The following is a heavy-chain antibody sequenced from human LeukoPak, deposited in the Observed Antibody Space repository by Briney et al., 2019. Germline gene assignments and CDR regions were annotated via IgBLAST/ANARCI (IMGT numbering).Heavy chain of an antibody. CDR2: IYYSGST. D-gene: IGHD5-12*01. J-gene: IGHJ4*02. V-gene: IGHV4-39*01. Sequence: SETLSLTCTVSGGSISSSSYYWGWIRQPPGKGLEWIGSIYYSGSTYYNPSLKSRVTISVDTSKNQFSLKLSSVTAADTAVYYCARHPQGVATTSDYWGQGTLVTDSS. CDR1: GGSISSSSYY. CDR3: ARHPQGVATTSDY.